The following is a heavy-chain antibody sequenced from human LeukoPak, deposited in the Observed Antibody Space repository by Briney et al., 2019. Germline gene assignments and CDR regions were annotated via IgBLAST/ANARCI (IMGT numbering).Heavy chain of an antibody. D-gene: IGHD3-9*01. CDR2: ISRNGGIR. CDR1: GFTFSSYG. CDR3: ARHFTTGSIDH. J-gene: IGHJ4*02. V-gene: IGHV3-30*03. Sequence: SGGSLRLSCAASGFTFSSYGMHWVRQAPGKGLEWVAVISRNGGIRYHADSVKGRFTISRDNSKDTLYLQMNSLRADDTAVYYCARHFTTGSIDHWGQGNLIIVSS.